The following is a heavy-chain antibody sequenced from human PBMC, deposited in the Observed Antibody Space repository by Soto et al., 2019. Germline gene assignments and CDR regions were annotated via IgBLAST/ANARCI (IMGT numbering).Heavy chain of an antibody. CDR1: GYSFTSYW. CDR3: ASHVWCSSTSCYGLDAFDI. D-gene: IGHD2-2*01. Sequence: VDALKVSGVGCGYSFTSYWIGWVRQMPGKGLDCRGITHSGGSDIRYRPSFQGQVTISANKPTSTAYLQWSSLKASDTAMYYCASHVWCSSTSCYGLDAFDICGQGKMVNVSS. V-gene: IGHV5-51*01. J-gene: IGHJ3*02. CDR2: THSGGSDI.